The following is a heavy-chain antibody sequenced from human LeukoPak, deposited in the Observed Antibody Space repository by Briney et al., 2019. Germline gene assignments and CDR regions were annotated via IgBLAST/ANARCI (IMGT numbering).Heavy chain of an antibody. J-gene: IGHJ3*02. CDR3: ARGPGGVVITDDAFDT. CDR1: GFTFSSYW. V-gene: IGHV3-7*01. CDR2: IKQDGSEK. D-gene: IGHD3-3*01. Sequence: GGSLRLSCAASGFTFSSYWMSWVRQAPGKGLEWVANIKQDGSEKYYMDSVKGRFTISRDNAKNSLYLQMNSLRAEDTAVYYCARGPGGVVITDDAFDTWGQGTMVTVSS.